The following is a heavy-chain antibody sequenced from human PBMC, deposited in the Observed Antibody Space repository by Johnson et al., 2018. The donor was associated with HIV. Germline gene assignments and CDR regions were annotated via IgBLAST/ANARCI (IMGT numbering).Heavy chain of an antibody. V-gene: IGHV3-30*02. CDR1: GFTFSSFG. CDR2: IRYEGSNK. Sequence: QMLLVESGGGVVQPGGSLGLSCAASGFTFSSFGMHWVRQAQGKGLGWVAFIRYEGSNKNYEASVKGRFTISRDNSKNSRYLQMNSLRAEDTAVYYCARVSSSSSFDAFDIWGQGTMVTVSS. J-gene: IGHJ3*02. D-gene: IGHD6-6*01. CDR3: ARVSSSSSFDAFDI.